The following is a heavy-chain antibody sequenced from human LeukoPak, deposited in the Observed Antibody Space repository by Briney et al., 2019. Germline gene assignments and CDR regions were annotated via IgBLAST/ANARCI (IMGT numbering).Heavy chain of an antibody. Sequence: GGSLRLSCAASGSTFSDYYMSWMRQAPGQGLEWVPYISTSGSTIYHADSVKGRFTISRDNAKNSLYLQMNSLRAEDTAVYYCAREHCSTTSCYFDYWGQGSLVTVSS. CDR2: ISTSGSTI. V-gene: IGHV3-11*01. D-gene: IGHD2-2*01. J-gene: IGHJ4*02. CDR3: AREHCSTTSCYFDY. CDR1: GSTFSDYY.